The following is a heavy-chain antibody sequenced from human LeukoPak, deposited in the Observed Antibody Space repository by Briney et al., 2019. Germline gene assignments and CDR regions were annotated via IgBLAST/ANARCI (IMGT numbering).Heavy chain of an antibody. D-gene: IGHD6-13*01. CDR2: IYYSEST. CDR3: ARDFLAAGDY. CDR1: GGSISSSSYY. J-gene: IGHJ4*02. Sequence: SETLSLTCTVSGGSISSSSYYWGWIRQPPGKGLEGLGRIYYSESTYYNPSPKSRVTISVDTSKNHFSLKLSSVTAADTAVYYCARDFLAAGDYWGQGTQVTVSS. V-gene: IGHV4-39*02.